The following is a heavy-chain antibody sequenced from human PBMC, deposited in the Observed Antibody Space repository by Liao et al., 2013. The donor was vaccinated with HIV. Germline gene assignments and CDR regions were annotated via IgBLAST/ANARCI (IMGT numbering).Heavy chain of an antibody. V-gene: IGHV4-39*07. J-gene: IGHJ4*02. D-gene: IGHD3-16*01. CDR2: IYYSGST. CDR1: GGSISSSSYY. Sequence: QLQLQESGPGLVKPSETLSLTCTVSGGSISSSSYYWGWIRQPPGKGLEWIGSIYYSGSTYYNPSLKSRVTISVDTSKNQFSLKVSSVTAADTAVYYCARGSRLRLGLVDYWGQGTLVTVSS. CDR3: ARGSRLRLGLVDY.